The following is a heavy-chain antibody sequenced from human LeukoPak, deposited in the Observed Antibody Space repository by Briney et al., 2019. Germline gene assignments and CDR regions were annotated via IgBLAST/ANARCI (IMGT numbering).Heavy chain of an antibody. D-gene: IGHD5-18*01. CDR3: ARDRGYSYGVDAFDI. CDR1: CYTFTSYG. CDR2: ISAYNGNT. V-gene: IGHV1-18*01. Sequence: ASVKVSCKASCYTFTSYGISWVRHAPGQGLEWMGWISAYNGNTNYAQKLQGRVTMTTDTSTSTAYMELTSLRSDDTAVYYCARDRGYSYGVDAFDIWGQGTMVTVSS. J-gene: IGHJ3*02.